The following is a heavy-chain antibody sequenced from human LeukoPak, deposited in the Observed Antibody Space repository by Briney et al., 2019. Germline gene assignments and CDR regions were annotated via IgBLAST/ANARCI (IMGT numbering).Heavy chain of an antibody. CDR2: MNSTSGNT. Sequence: ASVKVSCKASGYTSTNYDLNWVRQATGQGLEWMGWMNSTSGNTGYAQKFQGRVSMTRDTSISTAYMELSSLTSEDTGIYYCVRWGTQWGQGTQVTVSS. D-gene: IGHD3-16*01. CDR3: VRWGTQ. J-gene: IGHJ4*02. V-gene: IGHV1-8*01. CDR1: GYTSTNYD.